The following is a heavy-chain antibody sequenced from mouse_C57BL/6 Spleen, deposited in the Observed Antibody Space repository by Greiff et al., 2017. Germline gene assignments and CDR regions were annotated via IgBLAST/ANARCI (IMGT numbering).Heavy chain of an antibody. V-gene: IGHV1-69*01. CDR2: IDPSDSYT. D-gene: IGHD4-1*01. CDR3: ARGERGFRTGTVDY. J-gene: IGHJ2*01. Sequence: QVQLQQPGAELVMPGASVKLSCKASGYTFTSYWMHWVKQRPGQGLEWIGEIDPSDSYTNYNQKFKGKSTLTVDKSSSTAYMQLSSLTSEDSAVYYCARGERGFRTGTVDYWGQGTTLTVSS. CDR1: GYTFTSYW.